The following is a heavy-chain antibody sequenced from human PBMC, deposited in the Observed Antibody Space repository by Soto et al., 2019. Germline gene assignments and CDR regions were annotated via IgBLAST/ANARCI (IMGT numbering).Heavy chain of an antibody. CDR1: GGSISSYY. Sequence: PSETLSLTCTVSGGSISSYYWSWIRQPPGKGLEWIGYIYYSGSTNYNPSLKSRVTISVDTSKNQFSLKLSSVTAADTAVYYCARVVTIFGVVIIRWSDPWGQGTLVTVSS. J-gene: IGHJ5*02. CDR3: ARVVTIFGVVIIRWSDP. D-gene: IGHD3-3*01. V-gene: IGHV4-59*01. CDR2: IYYSGST.